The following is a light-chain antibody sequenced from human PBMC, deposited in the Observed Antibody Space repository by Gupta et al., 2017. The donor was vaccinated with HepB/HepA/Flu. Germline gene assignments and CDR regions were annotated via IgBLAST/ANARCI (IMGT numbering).Light chain of an antibody. J-gene: IGKJ5*01. Sequence: DILMTQSPLSLPVTPGEPASISCKSSQSLLHRSGYNSLDWYLQKAGQSPHLLIFLGSTRASGVSDRFTGSGSGTDFTLKISRVEAEDVGIYYCRQTLQIPITFGQGTRLEI. CDR1: QSLLHRSGYNS. CDR3: RQTLQIPIT. CDR2: LGS. V-gene: IGKV2-28*01.